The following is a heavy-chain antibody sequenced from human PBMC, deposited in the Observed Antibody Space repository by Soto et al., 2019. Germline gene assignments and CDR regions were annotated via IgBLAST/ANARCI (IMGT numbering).Heavy chain of an antibody. Sequence: EVQLLESGGGLVQPGGSLRLSCAASGFTFSSYAMSWVRQAPGKGLEWVSAISGSGGSTYYADSVKGRFTISRDNSKNTLSLQMHSLRAEDTAVYYCAKDGTEVGELLNYYYYYMDVWGKGTTVTVSS. J-gene: IGHJ6*03. V-gene: IGHV3-23*01. CDR2: ISGSGGST. CDR1: GFTFSSYA. D-gene: IGHD3-10*01. CDR3: AKDGTEVGELLNYYYYYMDV.